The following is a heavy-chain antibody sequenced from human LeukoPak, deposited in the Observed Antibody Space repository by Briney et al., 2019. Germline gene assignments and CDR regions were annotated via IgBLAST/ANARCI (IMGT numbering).Heavy chain of an antibody. V-gene: IGHV3-21*01. D-gene: IGHD3-22*01. Sequence: GGSLRLSCAASGFTFSSYSMNWVRQAPGKGLEWVSSISSSSSYIYYADSVKGRFTISRDNAKNTVYLQINSLRAEDTALYYCARAMLDSSGRDYWGQGTLVTVSS. CDR3: ARAMLDSSGRDY. CDR1: GFTFSSYS. J-gene: IGHJ4*02. CDR2: ISSSSSYI.